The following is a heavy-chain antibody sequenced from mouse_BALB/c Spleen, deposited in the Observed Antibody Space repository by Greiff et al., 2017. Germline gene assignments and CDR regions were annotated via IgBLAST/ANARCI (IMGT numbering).Heavy chain of an antibody. CDR1: GFSLTSYG. V-gene: IGHV2-9*02. CDR3: AISTMITLSFAY. J-gene: IGHJ3*01. D-gene: IGHD2-4*01. Sequence: VMLVESGPGLVAPSQSLSITCTVSGFSLTSYGVHWVRQPPGKGLEWLGVIWAGGSTNYNSALMSRLSITKDNSKSQVFLKMNSLQTDDTAMYYCAISTMITLSFAYWGQGTLVTVSA. CDR2: IWAGGST.